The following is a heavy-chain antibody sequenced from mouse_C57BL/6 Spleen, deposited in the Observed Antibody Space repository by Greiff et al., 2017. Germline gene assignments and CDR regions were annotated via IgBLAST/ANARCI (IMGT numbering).Heavy chain of an antibody. V-gene: IGHV1-53*01. CDR2: INPSNGGT. CDR1: GYTFTSYW. Sequence: QVQLQQSGTELVKPGASVKLSCKASGYTFTSYWMHWVKQRPGQGLEWIGNINPSNGGTNYNEKFKSKATLTVDKSSSTAYMQLSSLTSEDSAVDYCARSLGQGAMDYWGQGTSVTVSS. J-gene: IGHJ4*01. D-gene: IGHD4-1*01. CDR3: ARSLGQGAMDY.